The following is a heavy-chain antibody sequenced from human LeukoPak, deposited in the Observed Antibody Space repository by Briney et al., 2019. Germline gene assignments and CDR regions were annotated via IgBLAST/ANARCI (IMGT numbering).Heavy chain of an antibody. J-gene: IGHJ4*02. CDR3: VRGGYYYGPSD. CDR2: TYTSGSI. D-gene: IGHD3-10*01. V-gene: IGHV4-4*07. CDR1: GGSISSYY. Sequence: SETLSLTCTVSGGSISSYYWSWIRQPAGKGLEWIGRTYTSGSINYNPSLKSRVTMSVDTSKNQLSLKLNSVTAADTAVYYCVRGGYYYGPSDWGQGTLVTVSS.